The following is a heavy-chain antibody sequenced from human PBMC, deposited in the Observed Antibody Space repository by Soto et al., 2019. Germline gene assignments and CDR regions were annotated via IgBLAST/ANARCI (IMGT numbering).Heavy chain of an antibody. D-gene: IGHD6-19*01. V-gene: IGHV5-51*01. Sequence: AESLTISCKGSGCSFTSYWIGWVRQMPGKGLEWMGIIYPGDSDTRYSPSFQGQVTISADKSISTAYLQWSSLKASDTAIYHCASPLRYSSGWYPLGAFDIWGQGTMVTVSS. CDR3: ASPLRYSSGWYPLGAFDI. J-gene: IGHJ3*02. CDR1: GCSFTSYW. CDR2: IYPGDSDT.